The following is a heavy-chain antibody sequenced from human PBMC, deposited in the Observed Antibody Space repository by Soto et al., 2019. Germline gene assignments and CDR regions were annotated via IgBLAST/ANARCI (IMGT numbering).Heavy chain of an antibody. CDR3: ARDFGHGYFLDY. Sequence: GGSLRLSCVASGFSFSNYNMNWVRQAPGKGLEWVSYITDSSDTVHYADSVRGRFTISRDNAESSLYLQMNSLRDEDTAVYFCARDFGHGYFLDYWGRGTLVTVSS. D-gene: IGHD3-3*01. CDR1: GFSFSNYN. V-gene: IGHV3-48*02. CDR2: ITDSSDTV. J-gene: IGHJ4*02.